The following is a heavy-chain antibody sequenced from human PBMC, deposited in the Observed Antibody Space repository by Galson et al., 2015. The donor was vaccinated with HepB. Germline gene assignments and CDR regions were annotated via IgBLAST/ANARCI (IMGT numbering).Heavy chain of an antibody. J-gene: IGHJ5*02. Sequence: SVKVSCKAPGYTFSTYSITWVRQAPGQGLEWMGWMSPDNRDTNHARKFQGRVTMTTDTFTSTAYMELRSLRSDDTAVYYCARGALLGMVGGSQNNWFDPWGQGTLVTVSS. V-gene: IGHV1-18*01. CDR2: MSPDNRDT. CDR1: GYTFSTYS. CDR3: ARGALLGMVGGSQNNWFDP. D-gene: IGHD2-15*01.